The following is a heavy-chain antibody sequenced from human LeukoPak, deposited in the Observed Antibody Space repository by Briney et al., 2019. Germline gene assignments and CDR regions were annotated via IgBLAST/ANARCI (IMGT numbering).Heavy chain of an antibody. V-gene: IGHV3-23*01. CDR3: AKVASLCTSTSCVRGGFDY. Sequence: GGSLRLSCTASGFTFSSYAMSWVRQAPGKGLEWVSALSGSGGNTYYADSVKGRFTISRDNSKNTLYLQMNSLRAEDTAKYYCAKVASLCTSTSCVRGGFDYWGQGTLVIVSS. CDR1: GFTFSSYA. J-gene: IGHJ4*02. CDR2: LSGSGGNT. D-gene: IGHD2-2*01.